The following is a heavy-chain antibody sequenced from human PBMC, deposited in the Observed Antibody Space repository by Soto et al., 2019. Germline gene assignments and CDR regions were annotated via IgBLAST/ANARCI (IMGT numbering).Heavy chain of an antibody. D-gene: IGHD6-13*01. Sequence: ASVKVSCKASGGTFSSYAISWVRQAPGQGLEWMGGIIPIFGTANYAQKFQGRVTITADKSTSTAYMELSSLRSEDTAVYYCARDEGIAAAYLSGVFDPWGQGTLVTVSS. CDR3: ARDEGIAAAYLSGVFDP. J-gene: IGHJ5*02. CDR1: GGTFSSYA. CDR2: IIPIFGTA. V-gene: IGHV1-69*06.